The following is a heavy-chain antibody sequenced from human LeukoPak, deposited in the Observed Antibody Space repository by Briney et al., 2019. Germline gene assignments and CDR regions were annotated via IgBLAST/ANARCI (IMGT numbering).Heavy chain of an antibody. V-gene: IGHV4-4*07. Sequence: PSETLSLTCTVSGGSISSYYWSWIRQPAGKGLEWIGRIYTSGSTNYNPSLKSRVTISVDTSKNQFSLKLSSVTAADTAVYYCARDLTIAAAGTPWFDPWGQGTLVTVSS. D-gene: IGHD6-13*01. CDR1: GGSISSYY. CDR2: IYTSGST. J-gene: IGHJ5*02. CDR3: ARDLTIAAAGTPWFDP.